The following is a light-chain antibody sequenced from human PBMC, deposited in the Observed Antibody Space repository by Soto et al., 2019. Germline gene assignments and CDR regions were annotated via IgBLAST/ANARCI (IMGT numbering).Light chain of an antibody. CDR2: AAS. V-gene: IGKV1-39*01. CDR1: ESISRH. Sequence: DIPMTQSPSSLSASVGDRVTITCRASESISRHLNWYQQKPGKAPKILIYAASSLQNGVPSRFRGSGSGTEFTLTITNLQPEDFATYYWQQTYSTLSITFGQGTRLDIK. CDR3: QQTYSTLSIT. J-gene: IGKJ5*01.